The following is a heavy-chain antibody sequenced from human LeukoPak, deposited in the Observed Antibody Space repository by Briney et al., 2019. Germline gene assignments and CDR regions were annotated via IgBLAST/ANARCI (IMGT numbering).Heavy chain of an antibody. J-gene: IGHJ5*02. CDR1: AFTFSRYW. D-gene: IGHD3-10*01. CDR3: ARFAYDSGSLS. V-gene: IGHV3-74*01. Sequence: GGSLRLSCAASAFTFSRYWMHWVRQTPGEGLVWVSRISSDGTTTTYADSVKGRFTISRDNARNTLYLQMNSLRAEDTAVYYCARFAYDSGSLSLGQGALVTVSS. CDR2: ISSDGTTT.